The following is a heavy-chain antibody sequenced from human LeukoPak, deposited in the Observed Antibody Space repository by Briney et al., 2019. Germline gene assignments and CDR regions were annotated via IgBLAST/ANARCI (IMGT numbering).Heavy chain of an antibody. CDR1: GFTFSSYA. CDR3: ANDPPGGGRNLDC. J-gene: IGHJ4*02. Sequence: GRSLRLSCAASGFTFSSYAMHWVRQAPGKGLEWVAVISYDGSNKYYADSVKGRFTISRDNSKNTLYLQMNSLRAEDTAVYYCANDPPGGGRNLDCWGQGTLVTVSS. CDR2: ISYDGSNK. V-gene: IGHV3-30-3*02. D-gene: IGHD1-14*01.